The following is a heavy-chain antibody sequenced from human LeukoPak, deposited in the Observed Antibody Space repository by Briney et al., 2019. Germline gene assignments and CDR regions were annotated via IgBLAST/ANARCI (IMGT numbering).Heavy chain of an antibody. Sequence: GGSLRLSCAASGFTFSSYDMTWLRQTRGRGLEWVSSIRPSGANTYYGDSVKGRFTISRDNSKNTVYLQMNNMRVDDTAVYYCARVAGWHWFDPWGQGTLVTVSS. CDR3: ARVAGWHWFDP. V-gene: IGHV3-23*01. J-gene: IGHJ5*02. D-gene: IGHD6-19*01. CDR2: IRPSGANT. CDR1: GFTFSSYD.